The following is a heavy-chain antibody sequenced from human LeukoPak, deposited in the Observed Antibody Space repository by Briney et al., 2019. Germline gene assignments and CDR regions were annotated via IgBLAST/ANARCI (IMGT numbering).Heavy chain of an antibody. D-gene: IGHD6-19*01. J-gene: IGHJ4*02. CDR1: GGTFSSYA. CDR2: IIPIFGTA. CDR3: ARDRGSSGWYWGLLDY. Sequence: SVKVSCRASGGTFSSYAISWVRQAPGQGLEWMGGIIPIFGTANYAQKFQGRVTITADESTSTAYMELSSLRSEDTAVYYCARDRGSSGWYWGLLDYWGQGTLVTVSS. V-gene: IGHV1-69*13.